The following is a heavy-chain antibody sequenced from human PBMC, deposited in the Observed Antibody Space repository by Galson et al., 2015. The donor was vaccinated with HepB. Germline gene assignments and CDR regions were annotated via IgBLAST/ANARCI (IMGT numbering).Heavy chain of an antibody. J-gene: IGHJ6*02. CDR2: ISSGGGNT. D-gene: IGHD1-26*01. V-gene: IGHV3-23*01. CDR3: AKSLRHYPYDMDV. Sequence: SLRLSCAASGFIFNNYAMTWVRQPPGKGLEWVSSISSGGGNTFYSESVKGRFTISRDNSKNTLFLQMNSLRADDTAVYSCAKSLRHYPYDMDVWGPGTTVSVS. CDR1: GFIFNNYA.